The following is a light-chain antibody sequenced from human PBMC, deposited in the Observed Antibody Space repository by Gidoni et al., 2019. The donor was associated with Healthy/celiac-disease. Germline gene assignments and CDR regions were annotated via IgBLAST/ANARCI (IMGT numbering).Light chain of an antibody. V-gene: IGKV3-11*01. CDR1: QSVSSY. J-gene: IGKJ4*01. CDR3: QQRSNWLT. CDR2: DAS. Sequence: DIVFTQSPATLSLSPGERATLSCRASQSVSSYLAWYQQKPGQAPRLLIYDASNRATGIPARFSGSGSGTDFTLTISSLEPEDFAVYYCQQRSNWLTFGGGTKVEIK.